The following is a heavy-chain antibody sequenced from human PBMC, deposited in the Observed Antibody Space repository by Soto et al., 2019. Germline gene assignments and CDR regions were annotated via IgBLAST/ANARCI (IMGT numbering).Heavy chain of an antibody. Sequence: QVQLVQSGAEVKKPGSSVKVSCKASGGTFSSYTISWVRQAPGQGLEWMGRIIPILGIAIYAQKFQGRVTXTXXKSTGPAYVEVGSLRSEYTAVYYCASDGGYDSIDYWGQGTLVTVSS. CDR1: GGTFSSYT. CDR2: IIPILGIA. D-gene: IGHD5-12*01. J-gene: IGHJ4*02. CDR3: ASDGGYDSIDY. V-gene: IGHV1-69*02.